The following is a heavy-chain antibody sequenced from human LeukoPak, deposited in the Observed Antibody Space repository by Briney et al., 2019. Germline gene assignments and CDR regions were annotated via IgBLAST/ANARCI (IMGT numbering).Heavy chain of an antibody. CDR2: ISYDGSNK. J-gene: IGHJ4*02. CDR1: GFTFSSYA. V-gene: IGHV3-30*04. CDR3: ARDYDSSGYYIPFDY. D-gene: IGHD3-22*01. Sequence: GGSLRLSCAASGFTFSSYAMHWVRQAPGKGLEWVAVISYDGSNKYYADSVKGRFTISRDNSKNTLYLQMNSLRAEDTAVYYCARDYDSSGYYIPFDYWGQGTLVTVPS.